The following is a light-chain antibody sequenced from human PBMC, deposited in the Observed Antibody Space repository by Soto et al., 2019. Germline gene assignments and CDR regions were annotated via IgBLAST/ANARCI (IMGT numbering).Light chain of an antibody. CDR3: QQYETYSGT. CDR2: RAS. J-gene: IGKJ3*01. Sequence: DIQMTQSPSTLSASVGDRVTITCRASQTINTWLAWYQQKPGKAPKLLIYRASNLVSGGPSRFSVSGSGTEFTLAISSLQPDDFSMYYCQQYETYSGTFGPGTKVDI. V-gene: IGKV1-5*03. CDR1: QTINTW.